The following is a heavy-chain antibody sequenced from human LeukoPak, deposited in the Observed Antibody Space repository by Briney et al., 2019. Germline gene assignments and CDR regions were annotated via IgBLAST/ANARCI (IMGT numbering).Heavy chain of an antibody. J-gene: IGHJ4*02. CDR1: GFTFDDYA. V-gene: IGHV3-9*01. D-gene: IGHD1-26*01. Sequence: GGSLGLSCAASGFTFDDYAVHWVRQAPGKGLEWISGISWNSGSIGYADSVKGRFTISRDNAKNSLYLQMNSLRAEDTALYYCAKDTHSGSYSHFDYWGQGALVTVSS. CDR2: ISWNSGSI. CDR3: AKDTHSGSYSHFDY.